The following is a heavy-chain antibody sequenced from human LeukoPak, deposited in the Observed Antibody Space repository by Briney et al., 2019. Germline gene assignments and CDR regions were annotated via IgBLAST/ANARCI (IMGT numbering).Heavy chain of an antibody. CDR1: GYSFTSYW. D-gene: IGHD2-15*01. J-gene: IGHJ3*02. Sequence: GESLKISCKGSGYSFTSYWIGWVRQMPGKGLEWMGITYPGDSDTRYSPSFQGQVTISADKSISTAYLQWSSLKASDTAMYYCASPHPVGVVTRGVAFDIWGQGTMVTVSS. V-gene: IGHV5-51*01. CDR3: ASPHPVGVVTRGVAFDI. CDR2: TYPGDSDT.